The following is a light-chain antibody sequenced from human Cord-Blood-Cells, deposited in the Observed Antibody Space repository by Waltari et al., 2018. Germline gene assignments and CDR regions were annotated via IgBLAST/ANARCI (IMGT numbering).Light chain of an antibody. CDR3: QQYDNLPSYT. V-gene: IGKV1-33*01. CDR1: QDISNY. CDR2: DAS. Sequence: SLSASVGDRVTITCQASQDISNYLNWYQQKPGKAPKLLIYDASNLETGVPSRFSGSGSGTDFTFTISSLQPEDIATYYCQQYDNLPSYTFGQGTKLEIK. J-gene: IGKJ2*01.